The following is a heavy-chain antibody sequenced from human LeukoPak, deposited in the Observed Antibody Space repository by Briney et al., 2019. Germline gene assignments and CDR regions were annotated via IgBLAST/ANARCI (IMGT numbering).Heavy chain of an antibody. CDR1: GFTFSSYT. Sequence: GGSLRLSCAVSGFTFSSYTMNWVPQAPGKGLEWVSSISSSSSYIYYADSVKGRFTISRDNAKNSLYLQMNSLKPEDTAVYYCARVAEAAAFDSWGQGTLVTVSS. CDR3: ARVAEAAAFDS. J-gene: IGHJ4*02. D-gene: IGHD6-13*01. CDR2: ISSSSSYI. V-gene: IGHV3-21*01.